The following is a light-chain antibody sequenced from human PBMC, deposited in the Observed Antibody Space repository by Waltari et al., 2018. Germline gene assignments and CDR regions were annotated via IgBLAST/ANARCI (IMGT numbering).Light chain of an antibody. J-gene: IGLJ2*01. CDR3: GTWDSSLSAVV. Sequence: QSVLTQPPSVSAAPGQKVTISCSGSSSTIGNNYVSWYQHLPGTAPELLIYEKKKRPAGIPDRCPGSKSGTSATLGITGLQTGDEADDYCGTWDSSLSAVVFGGGTKLTVL. CDR1: SSTIGNNY. V-gene: IGLV1-51*02. CDR2: EKK.